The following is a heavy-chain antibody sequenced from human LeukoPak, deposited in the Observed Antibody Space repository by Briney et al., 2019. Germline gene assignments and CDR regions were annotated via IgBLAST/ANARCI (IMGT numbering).Heavy chain of an antibody. J-gene: IGHJ4*02. Sequence: ASVKVSCKASGYTFTGYYLHWVRQAPGQGLEWMGWITPNSGGTNYAQRFQGRVTMTRDTSISTAYMELSRLRSDDTAVYYCARAGQWLAFDYWGQGTLVTVSS. D-gene: IGHD6-19*01. CDR2: ITPNSGGT. CDR1: GYTFTGYY. V-gene: IGHV1-2*02. CDR3: ARAGQWLAFDY.